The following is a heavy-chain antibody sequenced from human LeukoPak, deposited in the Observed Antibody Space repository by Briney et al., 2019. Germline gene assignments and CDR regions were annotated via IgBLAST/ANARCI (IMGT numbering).Heavy chain of an antibody. J-gene: IGHJ4*02. V-gene: IGHV1-46*01. CDR2: INPSGGST. CDR1: GYTFTSYY. CDR3: ARTVGYSSSWYWPFDY. Sequence: ASVKVTCKASGYTFTSYYMHWVRQAPGQGLEWMGIINPSGGSTSYAQKFQGRVTTTRDTSTSTVYMELSSLRSEDTAVYYCARTVGYSSSWYWPFDYWGQGTLVTVSS. D-gene: IGHD6-13*01.